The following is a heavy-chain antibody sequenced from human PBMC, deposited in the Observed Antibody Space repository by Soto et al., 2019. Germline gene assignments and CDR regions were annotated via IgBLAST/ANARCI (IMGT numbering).Heavy chain of an antibody. V-gene: IGHV4-39*01. CDR3: ATVDTVHYYGSGTFDP. CDR2: IYYSGST. CDR1: GGSITSSSYF. Sequence: QLQLQESGPGLVKPWETLSLTCTVSGGSITSSSYFWGWIRQPPGKGLGWIGSIYYSGSTYYNPSLKSRVTISVDTSKNQFSLKLSSVTAADTAVYYCATVDTVHYYGSGTFDPWGQGTLVTVSS. D-gene: IGHD3-10*01. J-gene: IGHJ5*02.